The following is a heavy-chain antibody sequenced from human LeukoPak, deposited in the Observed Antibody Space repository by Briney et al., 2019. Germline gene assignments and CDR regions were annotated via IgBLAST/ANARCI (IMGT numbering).Heavy chain of an antibody. CDR3: ASGIVATLYYYYYGMDV. CDR2: IIPIFGTA. J-gene: IGHJ6*02. CDR1: GGTFSSYA. Sequence: SVKVSCKASGGTFSSYAISWVRQAPGQGLEWMGGIIPIFGTANYAQKFQGRVTVTADESTSTAYMELSSLRSEDTAVYYCASGIVATLYYYYYGMDVWGQGTTVTVSS. D-gene: IGHD5-12*01. V-gene: IGHV1-69*13.